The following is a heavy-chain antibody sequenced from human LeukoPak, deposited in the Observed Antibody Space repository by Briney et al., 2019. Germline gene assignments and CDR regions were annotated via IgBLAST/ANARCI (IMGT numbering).Heavy chain of an antibody. CDR3: ATLTGGDDAFDI. CDR2: INHSGST. D-gene: IGHD4-23*01. J-gene: IGHJ3*02. V-gene: IGHV4-34*01. Sequence: PSETLSLTCAVYGGSFSGYYWSWIRQPPGKGLEWIGEINHSGSTNYSPSLKSRVTISVLTSKNRFSLKLSSVTAADTAVYYCATLTGGDDAFDIWGQGTMVTVSS. CDR1: GGSFSGYY.